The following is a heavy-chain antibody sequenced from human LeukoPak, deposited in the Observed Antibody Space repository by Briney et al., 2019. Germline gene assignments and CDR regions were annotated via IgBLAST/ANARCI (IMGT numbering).Heavy chain of an antibody. CDR2: INPNSGGT. V-gene: IGHV1-2*06. Sequence: ASVKVSCKASGYTFTGYYMHWVRQAPGQGLEWMGRINPNSGGTNYAQKFQGRVTMTRDTSISTAYMELSRLRSDDTAVYYCAIGGNSGYDFLIGAIDYWGQGTLVTVSS. CDR3: AIGGNSGYDFLIGAIDY. J-gene: IGHJ4*02. CDR1: GYTFTGYY. D-gene: IGHD5-12*01.